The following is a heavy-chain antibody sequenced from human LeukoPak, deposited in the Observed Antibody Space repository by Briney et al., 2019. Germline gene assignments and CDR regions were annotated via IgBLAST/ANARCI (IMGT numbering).Heavy chain of an antibody. D-gene: IGHD1-26*01. V-gene: IGHV1-8*01. Sequence: ASVKVSCKTSGYTFTSYDLNWVRQATGQGLEGMGWVNPNSGNTGYAQKFQGRVTMTRNTSISTAYMELSSLRSADTAVYYCARGSYRYYYYYYMDVWGKGTTVTISS. CDR1: GYTFTSYD. CDR3: ARGSYRYYYYYYMDV. J-gene: IGHJ6*03. CDR2: VNPNSGNT.